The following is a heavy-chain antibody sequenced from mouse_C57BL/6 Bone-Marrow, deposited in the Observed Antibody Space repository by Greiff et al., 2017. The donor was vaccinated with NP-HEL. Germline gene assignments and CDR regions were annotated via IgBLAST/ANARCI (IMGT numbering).Heavy chain of an antibody. CDR2: ISSGSSTI. CDR3: ARELLRYQVWFAD. CDR1: GFTFSDYG. J-gene: IGHJ3*01. V-gene: IGHV5-17*01. Sequence: DVHLVESGGGLVKPGGSLKLSCAASGFTFSDYGMHWVRQAPEKGLEWVAYISSGSSTIYYADTVKGRFTISRDNAKNTLFLQMTSLWSEDTAMYYCARELLRYQVWFADWGQGTLVTVAA. D-gene: IGHD1-1*01.